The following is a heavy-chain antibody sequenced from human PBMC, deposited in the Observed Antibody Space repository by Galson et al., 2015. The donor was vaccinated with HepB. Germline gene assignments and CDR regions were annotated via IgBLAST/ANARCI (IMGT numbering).Heavy chain of an antibody. CDR2: IRSKAYGGTT. CDR1: GFTFGDYA. CDR3: SSDQYSNFAFDY. V-gene: IGHV3-49*03. J-gene: IGHJ4*02. Sequence: SLRLSCAASGFTFGDYALSWFRQAPGRGLEWVGFIRSKAYGGTTENAASVKGRFTISRDDSKSIAYLQMNSLKTEDTAVYYCSSDQYSNFAFDYWGQGTLVTVSS. D-gene: IGHD4-11*01.